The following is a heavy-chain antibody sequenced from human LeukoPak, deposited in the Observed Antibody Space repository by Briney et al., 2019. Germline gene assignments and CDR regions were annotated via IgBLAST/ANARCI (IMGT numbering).Heavy chain of an antibody. CDR1: GGSISSFY. CDR3: ARGVYYFDTSGSSGNWYFDL. CDR2: IFTSGGS. J-gene: IGHJ2*01. V-gene: IGHV4-4*07. D-gene: IGHD3-22*01. Sequence: SETLSLTCSVSGGSISSFYWSCVRQPAGKGLEWIGRIFTSGGSNYNPSLESRMTMSVDTSKNEISLKVTSVTAADTAVYYCARGVYYFDTSGSSGNWYFDLWGRGTLVTVSA.